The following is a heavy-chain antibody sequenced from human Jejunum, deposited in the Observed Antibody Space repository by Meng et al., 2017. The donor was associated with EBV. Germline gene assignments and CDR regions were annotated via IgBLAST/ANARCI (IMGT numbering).Heavy chain of an antibody. Sequence: EAAQGPLNPWGTLPVTCVVSTDFISSYAWWSWVSQPPGKGLEWLGEINQVGSTYYNPSLKSRVTISIDTSKRQFSLSLNSMTAADTAVYYCARASSERLLDYWGQGTLVTVSS. CDR1: TDFISSYAW. J-gene: IGHJ4*02. CDR3: ARASSERLLDY. D-gene: IGHD1-14*01. V-gene: IGHV4-4*02. CDR2: INQVGST.